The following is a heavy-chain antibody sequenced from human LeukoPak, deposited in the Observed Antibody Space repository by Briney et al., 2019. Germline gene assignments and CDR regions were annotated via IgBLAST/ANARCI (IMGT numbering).Heavy chain of an antibody. J-gene: IGHJ4*02. CDR3: ATYYYDSSGYYVSDY. D-gene: IGHD3-22*01. CDR2: IIPIFGTA. CDR1: GGTFSSYA. Sequence: SVKVSCKASGGTFSSYAISWVRQAPGQGLEWMGGIIPIFGTADYAQKFQGRVTITADESTSTAYMELSSLRSEDTAVYYCATYYYDSSGYYVSDYWGQGTLVTVSS. V-gene: IGHV1-69*13.